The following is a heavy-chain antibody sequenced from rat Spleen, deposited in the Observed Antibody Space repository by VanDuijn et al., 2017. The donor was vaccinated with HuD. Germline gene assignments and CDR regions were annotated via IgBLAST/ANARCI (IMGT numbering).Heavy chain of an antibody. CDR1: GFSLTNFG. J-gene: IGHJ1*01. CDR3: ARWGYYSSLDF. Sequence: QVQLKESGPDLVQPSQTLSLTCTVSGFSLTNFGVNWVRQPPGKGLEWIAAISSDESTFYNSILKSRLSISRDTSKSQVFLKMNSLQTEDTAMYFCARWGYYSSLDFCGPGTMVTVSS. V-gene: IGHV2S8*01. D-gene: IGHD1-2*01. CDR2: ISSDEST.